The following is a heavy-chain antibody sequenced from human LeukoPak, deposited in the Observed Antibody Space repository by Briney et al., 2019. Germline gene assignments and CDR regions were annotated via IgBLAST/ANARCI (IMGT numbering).Heavy chain of an antibody. CDR3: AKDARRTSGWYFFDY. CDR2: ISDSGSIT. Sequence: GGSLRLSCAASGFAFSSQAMVWVRRAPGKGVEGVSVISDSGSITYYADSVKGPFTISRDNSKTTLFLQMHSLRAEDTAVYYCAKDARRTSGWYFFDYWGQGTLVTVSS. V-gene: IGHV3-23*01. CDR1: GFAFSSQA. D-gene: IGHD6-19*01. J-gene: IGHJ4*02.